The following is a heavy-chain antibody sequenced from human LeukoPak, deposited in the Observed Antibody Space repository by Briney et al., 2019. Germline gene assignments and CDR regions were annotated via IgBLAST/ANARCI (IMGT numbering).Heavy chain of an antibody. Sequence: SETLSLTCTVSGGSISTYHWSWIRQPPGKGLEWIGYIFYSGGTNYNPSLKSRVTISVDTSKNQFSLKLSSVTAADTAVYYCAASYWGAGVKFDYWGQGTLVTVSS. CDR2: IFYSGGT. CDR1: GGSISTYH. V-gene: IGHV4-59*01. J-gene: IGHJ4*02. CDR3: AASYWGAGVKFDY. D-gene: IGHD7-27*01.